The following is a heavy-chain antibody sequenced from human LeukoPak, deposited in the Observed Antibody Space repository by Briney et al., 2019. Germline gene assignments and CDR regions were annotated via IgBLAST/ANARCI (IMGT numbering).Heavy chain of an antibody. D-gene: IGHD6-13*01. Sequence: ASVKVSCKASGYTFTSYGISWVRQAPGQGLEWMGWISAYNGNTNYAQKLQGRVTMTTDTSTSTAYMELSSLRSEDTAVYYCARAPYSATHYYYYGMDVWGQGTTVTVSS. CDR3: ARAPYSATHYYYYGMDV. CDR1: GYTFTSYG. J-gene: IGHJ6*02. CDR2: ISAYNGNT. V-gene: IGHV1-18*01.